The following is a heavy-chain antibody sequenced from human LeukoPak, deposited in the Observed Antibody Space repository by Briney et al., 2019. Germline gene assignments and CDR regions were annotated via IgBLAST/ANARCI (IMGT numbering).Heavy chain of an antibody. CDR3: ARDVMVRGVIINLDY. CDR1: GFTFSSYA. J-gene: IGHJ4*02. V-gene: IGHV3-23*01. Sequence: GGSLRLSCAASGFTFSSYAMSWVRQAPGKGLEWVSAISGSGGSTYYADSVKGRFTISRDNSKNTLYLQMNSLRAEDTAVYYCARDVMVRGVIINLDYWGQGTLVTVSS. D-gene: IGHD3-10*01. CDR2: ISGSGGST.